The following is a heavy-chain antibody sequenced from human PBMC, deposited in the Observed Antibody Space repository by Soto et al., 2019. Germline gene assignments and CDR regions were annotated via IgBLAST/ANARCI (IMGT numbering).Heavy chain of an antibody. D-gene: IGHD3-10*01. J-gene: IGHJ4*02. V-gene: IGHV3-30-3*01. CDR3: ARDDEGGSYCDLGY. Sequence: QVQLVESGGGVVQPGRSLRLSCAASGFTFSNYIMHWVRQAPGKGLEWVAFILDDGNNKYYADSVKGRFTISRDNSKNTLYLQMNSLRNEDTAVYYCARDDEGGSYCDLGYWGQGTLVTVSS. CDR1: GFTFSNYI. CDR2: ILDDGNNK.